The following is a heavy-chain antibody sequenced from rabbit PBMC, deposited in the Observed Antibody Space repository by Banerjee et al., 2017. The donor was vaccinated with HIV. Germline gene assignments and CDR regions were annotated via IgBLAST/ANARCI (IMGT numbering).Heavy chain of an antibody. CDR3: ARDLAGVIGWNFNL. CDR2: IYTSTGNT. V-gene: IGHV1S43*01. D-gene: IGHD4-1*01. CDR1: GFDFSSDYW. Sequence: QEQLVESGGGLVQPGGSLTLTCKASGFDFSSDYWICWVRQAPGKGLEWIGCIYTSTGNTYYASWVNGRFTISRSTSLNTVDLKMTSLTAADTATYFCARDLAGVIGWNFNLWGPGTLVTVS. J-gene: IGHJ4*01.